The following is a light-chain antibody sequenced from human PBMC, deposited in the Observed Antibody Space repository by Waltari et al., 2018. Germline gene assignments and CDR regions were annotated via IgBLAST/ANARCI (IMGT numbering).Light chain of an antibody. V-gene: IGLV2-14*01. Sequence: QSALTQPASGSGSPGQSTTISRPGTISALGPYKYVSWYQQPPGKAPKLMIYEVSNRPSGVSDRFSGSKSGSTASLTISGLQAEDEADYYCNSYTTNSTVVFGGGTKVTVL. CDR1: ISALGPYKY. CDR3: NSYTTNSTVV. CDR2: EVS. J-gene: IGLJ3*02.